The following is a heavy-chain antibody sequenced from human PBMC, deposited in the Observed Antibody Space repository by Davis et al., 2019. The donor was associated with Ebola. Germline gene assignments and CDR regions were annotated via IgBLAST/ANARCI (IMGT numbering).Heavy chain of an antibody. CDR3: ARAQFPTTSDH. J-gene: IGHJ4*02. Sequence: AASVKVSCKASGYTFTSYGISWVRQAPGQGLEWMGWINAYNGNTNYAQNVQGRVTMTTDTSTSTAYMEVGSLRSDDTAVYYCARAQFPTTSDHWGQGTLVTVSS. CDR1: GYTFTSYG. CDR2: INAYNGNT. D-gene: IGHD1-1*01. V-gene: IGHV1-18*04.